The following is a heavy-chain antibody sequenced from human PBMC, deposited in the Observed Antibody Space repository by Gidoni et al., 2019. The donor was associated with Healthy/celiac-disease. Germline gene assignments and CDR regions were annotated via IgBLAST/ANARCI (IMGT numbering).Heavy chain of an antibody. J-gene: IGHJ4*02. Sequence: QVQLVESGGGVVQPGRSRRRSCAASGFTFSSYGMHWVRQAPGKGLEWVAVISHDGSNKYYADSVKGRFTISRDNSKNTLYLQMTSLRAEDTAVYYCAKGPRFGELSLDYWGQGTLVTVSS. D-gene: IGHD3-10*01. CDR2: ISHDGSNK. V-gene: IGHV3-30*18. CDR1: GFTFSSYG. CDR3: AKGPRFGELSLDY.